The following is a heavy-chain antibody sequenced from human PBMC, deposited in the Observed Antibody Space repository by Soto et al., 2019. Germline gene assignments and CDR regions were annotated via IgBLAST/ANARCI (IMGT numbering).Heavy chain of an antibody. CDR3: SADRPHIAIRWPV. Sequence: QMQLVQSGPEVKKPGTSVKVSCKASGFDFGSFGIQWLRQSQGQGFEWIGWIVVATGSTNYAPNFQGRVTITRDMYTNTAYMDLTNLRSDDTAVYFCSADRPHIAIRWPVWGQGTMVAVSS. D-gene: IGHD2-21*01. CDR2: IVVATGST. J-gene: IGHJ6*02. V-gene: IGHV1-58*02. CDR1: GFDFGSFG.